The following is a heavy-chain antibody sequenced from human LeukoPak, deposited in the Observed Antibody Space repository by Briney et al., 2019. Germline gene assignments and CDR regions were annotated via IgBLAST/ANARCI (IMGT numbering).Heavy chain of an antibody. D-gene: IGHD2-21*01. V-gene: IGHV4-59*01. CDR2: IYYSGST. CDR1: GGSISSYY. J-gene: IGHJ3*02. Sequence: SQTLSVTCTVSGGSISSYYWSWIRQPPGKGLEWIGYIYYSGSTNYNPSLKSRVTISVDTSKNQFSLKLSSVTAADTAVYYCASAYSQGAFDIWGQGTMVTVSS. CDR3: ASAYSQGAFDI.